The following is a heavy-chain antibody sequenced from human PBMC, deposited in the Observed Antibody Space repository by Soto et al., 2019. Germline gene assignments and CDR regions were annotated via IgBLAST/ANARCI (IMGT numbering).Heavy chain of an antibody. CDR2: ISSSSSYI. CDR3: ARVERAYCGGDCYDY. Sequence: EVQLVESGGGLVKPGGSLRLSCAASGFTFSSYSMNWVRQAPGKGLEWVSSISSSSSYIYYADSVKGRFTISRDNAKKSLYLQMNSLRAEETAVYYCARVERAYCGGDCYDYWGQGTLVTVSS. D-gene: IGHD2-21*01. V-gene: IGHV3-21*01. J-gene: IGHJ4*02. CDR1: GFTFSSYS.